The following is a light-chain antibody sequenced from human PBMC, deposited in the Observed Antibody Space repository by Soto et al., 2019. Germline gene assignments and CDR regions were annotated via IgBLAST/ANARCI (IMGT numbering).Light chain of an antibody. CDR1: QSVSSSY. CDR2: VAS. Sequence: EIVLTQSPGTLSLSPGERATLSCRASQSVSSSYLAWYQQRPGQAPRLLIYVASNRATGTPDRFSGSGSGTDFTLPISRLEPEDFAVYYCQQYGSSPITFGQGTRLEIK. J-gene: IGKJ5*01. CDR3: QQYGSSPIT. V-gene: IGKV3-20*01.